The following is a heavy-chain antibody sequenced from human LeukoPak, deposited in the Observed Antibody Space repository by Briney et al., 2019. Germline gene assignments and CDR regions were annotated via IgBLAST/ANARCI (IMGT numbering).Heavy chain of an antibody. CDR1: GYTFTGYY. V-gene: IGHV1-2*02. CDR3: ARGLYDSSGLTHFDY. Sequence: GASVKVSCKASGYTFTGYYMHWVRQAPGQGLEWMGWINPNSGGTNYAQKFQGRVTMTRDTSISTAYMELSSLRSEDTAVYYCARGLYDSSGLTHFDYWGQGTLVTVSS. J-gene: IGHJ4*02. D-gene: IGHD3-22*01. CDR2: INPNSGGT.